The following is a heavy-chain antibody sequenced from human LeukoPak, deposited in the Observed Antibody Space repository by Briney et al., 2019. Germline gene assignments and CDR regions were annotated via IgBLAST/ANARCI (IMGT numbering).Heavy chain of an antibody. CDR2: VYYTGTT. Sequence: SEALSLTCTVSGGSIRISNYYWGWIRQPPGKGLEWIACVYYTGTTYYNPSLKSRVTLFVETSKNQFSLRLTSVTAADTAVYYCARARDVVPAARFDYWGQGTLVTVSS. J-gene: IGHJ4*02. V-gene: IGHV4-39*01. CDR3: ARARDVVPAARFDY. D-gene: IGHD2-2*01. CDR1: GGSIRISNYY.